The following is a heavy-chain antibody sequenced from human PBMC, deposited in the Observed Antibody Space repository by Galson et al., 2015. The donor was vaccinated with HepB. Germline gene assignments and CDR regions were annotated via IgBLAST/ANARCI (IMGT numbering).Heavy chain of an antibody. Sequence: SLRLSCAASGFTFSRYGMHWVRQAPGKGLEWVAAIWFDGSATFYRDSVKGRFSISRDDSKNILYLQMNSLRAEDTAVYSCARDDPFDSSGWTNWFDPWGQGTLVTASS. CDR2: IWFDGSAT. V-gene: IGHV3-33*01. J-gene: IGHJ5*02. CDR3: ARDDPFDSSGWTNWFDP. D-gene: IGHD6-19*01. CDR1: GFTFSRYG.